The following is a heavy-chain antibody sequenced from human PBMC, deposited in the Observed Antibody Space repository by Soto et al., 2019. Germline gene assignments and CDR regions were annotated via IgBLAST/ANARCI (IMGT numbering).Heavy chain of an antibody. J-gene: IGHJ3*02. V-gene: IGHV3-33*01. CDR1: GFTFSNYG. D-gene: IGHD1-26*01. CDR3: GRDRFSSPWDNAFDI. Sequence: QVQLVESGGGVVQPGRSLRLSCAVSGFTFSNYGMHWVRQAPGKGLEWVAVIWYDGSNKYYAHSVKGRFNISRDNSKNTLVQQMNSLRAEDTAVYYCGRDRFSSPWDNAFDIWGQGTMVTVSS. CDR2: IWYDGSNK.